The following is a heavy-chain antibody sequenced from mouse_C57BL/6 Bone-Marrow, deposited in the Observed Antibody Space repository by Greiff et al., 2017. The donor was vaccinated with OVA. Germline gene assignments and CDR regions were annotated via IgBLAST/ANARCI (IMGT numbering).Heavy chain of an antibody. CDR3: ARDAYYYGSSYWYFDV. Sequence: EVKLQESGPGLVKPSQSLSLTCSVTGYSITSGYYWNWIRQFPGNKLEWMGYISYDGSNNYNPSLKNRISITRDTSKNQFFLKLNSVTTEDTATYYCARDAYYYGSSYWYFDVWGTGTTVTVSS. CDR2: ISYDGSN. D-gene: IGHD1-1*01. J-gene: IGHJ1*03. CDR1: GYSITSGYY. V-gene: IGHV3-6*01.